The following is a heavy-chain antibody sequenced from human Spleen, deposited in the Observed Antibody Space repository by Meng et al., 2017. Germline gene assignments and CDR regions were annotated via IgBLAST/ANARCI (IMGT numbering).Heavy chain of an antibody. D-gene: IGHD6-13*01. CDR2: INHSGST. CDR3: ARATPSSPPDY. Sequence: QVQRQRWGAGLLKPSETLSLTWAVYGGSFSGYYWSWIRQPPGKGLEWIGEINHSGSTNYNPSLKSRVTISVDTSKNQFSLKLSSVTAADTAVYYCARATPSSPPDYWGQGTLVTVSS. J-gene: IGHJ4*02. CDR1: GGSFSGYY. V-gene: IGHV4-34*01.